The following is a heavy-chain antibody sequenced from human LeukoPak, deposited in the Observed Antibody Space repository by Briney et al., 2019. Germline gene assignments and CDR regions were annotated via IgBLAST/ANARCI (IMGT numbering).Heavy chain of an antibody. J-gene: IGHJ4*02. V-gene: IGHV4-59*12. CDR2: IYYSGST. CDR1: HASISSYY. D-gene: IGHD7-27*01. CDR3: ARDKLTGVLDY. Sequence: SETLSLTCTVSHASISSYYWSWIRQVPGKGLEWIGYIYYSGSTYYNPSLKSRVTISVDTSKNQFSLKLSSVTAADTAVYYCARDKLTGVLDYWGQGTLVTVSS.